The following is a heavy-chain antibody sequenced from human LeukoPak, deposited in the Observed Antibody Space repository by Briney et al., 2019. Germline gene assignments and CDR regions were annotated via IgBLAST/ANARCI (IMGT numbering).Heavy chain of an antibody. CDR3: ARDLAVAADDWFDP. J-gene: IGHJ5*02. Sequence: PGRSLRLSCAASGFTFSSYAMHWVRQAPGKGLEWVAVISYDGSNKYYADSVKGRFTISRDNSRNTLYLQMNSLRAEDTAVYYWARDLAVAADDWFDPWGQGTLVTVSS. D-gene: IGHD6-19*01. V-gene: IGHV3-30*04. CDR2: ISYDGSNK. CDR1: GFTFSSYA.